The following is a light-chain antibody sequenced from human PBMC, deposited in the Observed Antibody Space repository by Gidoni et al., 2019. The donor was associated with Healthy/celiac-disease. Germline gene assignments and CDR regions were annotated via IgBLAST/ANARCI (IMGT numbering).Light chain of an antibody. CDR1: QSVSSN. J-gene: IGKJ2*01. V-gene: IGKV3-15*01. CDR2: GAS. CDR3: QQYNNWPPL. Sequence: IVMPQSPATLSVSPGERATLSCRASQSVSSNLAWYQQKPGQAPRLLIYGASTRATGIPARFSGSGSGTEFTLTISSLQSEDFAVYYCQQYNNWPPLFGQGTKLEIK.